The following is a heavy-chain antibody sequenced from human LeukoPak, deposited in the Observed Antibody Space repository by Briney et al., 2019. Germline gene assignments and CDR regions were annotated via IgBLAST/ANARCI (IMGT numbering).Heavy chain of an antibody. CDR1: GYTFTSYY. CDR2: INPSGGST. CDR3: ARARIIPYSYGPSYGMDV. V-gene: IGHV1-46*01. J-gene: IGHJ6*02. D-gene: IGHD5-18*01. Sequence: ASVKLSCKASGYTFTSYYMHWVRQAPGQGLEWMGIINPSGGSTSYAQKFQGRVTMTRDTSTSTVYMELSSLRSEDAAVYYCARARIIPYSYGPSYGMDVWGQGTTVTVSS.